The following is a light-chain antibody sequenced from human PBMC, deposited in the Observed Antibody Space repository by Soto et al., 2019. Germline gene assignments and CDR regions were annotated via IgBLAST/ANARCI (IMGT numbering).Light chain of an antibody. J-gene: IGKJ2*01. V-gene: IGKV3-20*01. CDR3: QQYGSSPPYT. Sequence: EIVLTQDPGTLSLAPGERATLSCRSSQRVSSSYLAWYQQKPGQAPRLLIYGASSRATGIPDRFSGSGSGTDFTLTISRLEPEDFAVYYCQQYGSSPPYTFGQGTKLEIK. CDR2: GAS. CDR1: QRVSSSY.